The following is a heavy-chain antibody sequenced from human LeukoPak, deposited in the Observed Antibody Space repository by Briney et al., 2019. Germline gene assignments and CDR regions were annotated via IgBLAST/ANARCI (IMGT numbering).Heavy chain of an antibody. J-gene: IGHJ3*01. CDR3: GRHVDGFKELVDAFDV. CDR1: GGSINNYY. CDR2: IYYSGTT. V-gene: IGHV4-59*08. Sequence: SETLSLTCTVSGGSINNYYWSWIRQTPGKRLEWLGYIYYSGTTNYSPSLNSRVTISGDTSKNQLTLKLTSVTAADTAVYYCGRHVDGFKELVDAFDVWGQGTMVTASS. D-gene: IGHD5-24*01.